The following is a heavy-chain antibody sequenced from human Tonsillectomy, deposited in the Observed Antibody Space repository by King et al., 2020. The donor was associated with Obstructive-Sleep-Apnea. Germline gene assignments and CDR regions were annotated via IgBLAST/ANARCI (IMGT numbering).Heavy chain of an antibody. J-gene: IGHJ4*02. CDR1: GFTFSSYS. V-gene: IGHV3-21*01. CDR3: ARDSSYTATFDY. Sequence: VQLVESGGGLVKPGGSLRLSCAASGFTFSSYSMNWVRQAPGKGLEWVSAISSSSSYIHYADSVKGRFTISTDNAKNSLYLQMNSLRAEDTAVYYCARDSSYTATFDYWGQGTLVTVSS. CDR2: ISSSSSYI. D-gene: IGHD5-18*01.